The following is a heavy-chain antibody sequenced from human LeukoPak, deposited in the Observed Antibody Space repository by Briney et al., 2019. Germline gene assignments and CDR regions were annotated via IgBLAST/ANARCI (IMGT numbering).Heavy chain of an antibody. J-gene: IGHJ4*02. D-gene: IGHD2-21*02. CDR2: ISGGGDIT. CDR1: GFNFANHA. CDR3: VREDTPATANY. V-gene: IGHV3-23*01. Sequence: GGSLRLSCAASGFNFANHAMSWVRQTPGKGLEWVSAISGGGDITYYADSVTGRFTISRDNSKDTLLLQMHSLRPGDTAVYYCVREDTPATANYWGQGTLVTISS.